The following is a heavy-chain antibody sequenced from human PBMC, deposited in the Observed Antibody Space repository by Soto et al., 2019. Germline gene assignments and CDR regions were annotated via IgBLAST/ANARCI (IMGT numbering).Heavy chain of an antibody. CDR3: ARDRVGVAAAGYDY. Sequence: ASVKVSCKASGYTFTGYGISWVRQAPGQGLEWMGWISTYNGNTNYAQKLQGRVTMTTDTSTSTAYMDLRSLRSDDTALYYCARDRVGVAAAGYDYWGQGTLVTVSS. D-gene: IGHD6-13*01. J-gene: IGHJ4*02. CDR1: GYTFTGYG. CDR2: ISTYNGNT. V-gene: IGHV1-18*01.